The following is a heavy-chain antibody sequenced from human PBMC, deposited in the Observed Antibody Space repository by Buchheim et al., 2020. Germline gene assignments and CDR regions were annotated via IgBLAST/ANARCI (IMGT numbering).Heavy chain of an antibody. CDR3: ARDSGAARGGMDV. V-gene: IGHV1-3*01. J-gene: IGHJ6*02. D-gene: IGHD6-6*01. Sequence: QVQLVQSGAEVKKPGASVKVSCKASGYTFTSYAMHWVRQAPGHRLEWMGWINAGNGNTKYSQKFQVRVTITRDTSASTADMELSNLRSEDTAVYYCARDSGAARGGMDVWGQGTT. CDR2: INAGNGNT. CDR1: GYTFTSYA.